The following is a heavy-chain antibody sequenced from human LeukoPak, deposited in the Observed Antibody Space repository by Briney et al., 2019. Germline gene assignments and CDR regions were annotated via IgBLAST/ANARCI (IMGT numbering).Heavy chain of an antibody. D-gene: IGHD6-19*01. Sequence: SETLSLTCNVSGASMSSNYWSWIRQPPGKGLEWIGYIYHSGNTNYSPSLESRVTMSVDESENQFSLRVHFVSAADTAVYYCASTRRAAVAGRFDSWGQGTLVTVSS. CDR2: IYHSGNT. V-gene: IGHV4-4*09. CDR3: ASTRRAAVAGRFDS. J-gene: IGHJ4*02. CDR1: GASMSSNY.